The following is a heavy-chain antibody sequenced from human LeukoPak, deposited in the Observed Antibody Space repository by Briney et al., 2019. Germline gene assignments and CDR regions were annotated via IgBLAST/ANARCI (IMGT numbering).Heavy chain of an antibody. CDR3: ARVGYCSSTSCYGVFDY. J-gene: IGHJ4*02. V-gene: IGHV3-48*02. D-gene: IGHD2-2*01. CDR2: ISSSSRTI. CDR1: GFTFSSYS. Sequence: GGSLRLSCAASGFTFSSYSMNWVRQAPGKGLERVSYISSSSRTIYYADSVKGRFTISRDNAKNSLYLQMNSLRDEDTAVYYCARVGYCSSTSCYGVFDYWGQGTLVTVSS.